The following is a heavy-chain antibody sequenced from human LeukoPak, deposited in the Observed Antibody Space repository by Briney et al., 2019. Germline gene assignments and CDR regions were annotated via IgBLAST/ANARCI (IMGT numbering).Heavy chain of an antibody. J-gene: IGHJ4*02. CDR1: GFTVSSSY. D-gene: IGHD4-17*01. V-gene: IGHV3-66*04. CDR2: IYSGGST. CDR3: AKHKENYGDSCLDDY. Sequence: PGGSLRLSCAASGFTVSSSYMTWVRQAPGKGLEWVSVIYSGGSTYYADSVKGRFTISRDNSKNTLYLQMNSLRGEDTAVYYCAKHKENYGDSCLDDYWGQGTLVTVSS.